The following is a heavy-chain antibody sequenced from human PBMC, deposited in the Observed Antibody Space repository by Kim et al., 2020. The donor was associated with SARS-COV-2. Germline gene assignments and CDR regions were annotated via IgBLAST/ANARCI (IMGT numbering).Heavy chain of an antibody. D-gene: IGHD6-6*01. V-gene: IGHV3-48*01. CDR2: NI. J-gene: IGHJ4*02. Sequence: NISYAASVKGRFTISIDNATNALYLKMTRLRAEDTAVYYCASIGSSSFDYWGQGTLVTVSS. CDR3: ASIGSSSFDY.